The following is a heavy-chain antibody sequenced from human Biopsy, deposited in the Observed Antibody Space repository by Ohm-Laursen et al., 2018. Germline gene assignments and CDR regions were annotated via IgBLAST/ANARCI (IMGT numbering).Heavy chain of an antibody. CDR1: GESSSGYF. D-gene: IGHD5-12*01. CDR2: INQSGST. V-gene: IGHV4-34*01. Sequence: SETLSLTCAVNGESSSGYFWNWLRQPPGKGLEWIGEINQSGSTKYNPSLKWRATLTADTSNSQFSLMLTSVTAADTAVYYCARGSGYFKLDVWGQGTTVTVSS. CDR3: ARGSGYFKLDV. J-gene: IGHJ6*02.